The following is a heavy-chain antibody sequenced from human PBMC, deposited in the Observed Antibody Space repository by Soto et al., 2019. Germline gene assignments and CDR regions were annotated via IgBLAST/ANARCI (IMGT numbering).Heavy chain of an antibody. CDR1: GYTFTGYY. CDR2: INPNSGGT. D-gene: IGHD3-3*01. J-gene: IGHJ4*02. Sequence: ASVKVSCKASGYTFTGYYMHWVRQAPGQGLEWMGWINPNSGGTNYAQKFQGWVTMTRDTSISTAYMELSRLRSDDTAVYYCARTPVAPSDYDFWSGYQYYFDYRAQRTLVTVSS. CDR3: ARTPVAPSDYDFWSGYQYYFDY. V-gene: IGHV1-2*04.